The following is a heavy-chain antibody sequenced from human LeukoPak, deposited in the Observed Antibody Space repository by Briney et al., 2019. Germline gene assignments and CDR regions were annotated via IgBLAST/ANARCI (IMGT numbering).Heavy chain of an antibody. D-gene: IGHD1-26*01. V-gene: IGHV4-4*02. Sequence: SETLSLTCAVSGGSISSSNWWSWVRQPPGKGLEWIGEIYHSGSTNYNPSLKSRVSISVDKSKNQFSLKLSSVTAADTAVYYCARVSSGATTVDYWGQGTLVTVSS. CDR3: ARVSSGATTVDY. CDR2: IYHSGST. CDR1: GGSISSSNW. J-gene: IGHJ4*02.